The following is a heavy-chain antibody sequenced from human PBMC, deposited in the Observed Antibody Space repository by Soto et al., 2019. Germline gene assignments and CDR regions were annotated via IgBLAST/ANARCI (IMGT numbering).Heavy chain of an antibody. CDR2: IRSKAYGGTT. J-gene: IGHJ3*02. V-gene: IGHV3-49*03. CDR3: TRVWGFGELLYQPNFDI. D-gene: IGHD3-10*01. Sequence: GGSLRLSCTASGFTFGDYAMSWFRQAPGKGLEWVGFIRSKAYGGTTEYAASVKGRFTITRDDSKSIAYLQMNSLKTEDTAVYYCTRVWGFGELLYQPNFDIWGQGTMVTVSS. CDR1: GFTFGDYA.